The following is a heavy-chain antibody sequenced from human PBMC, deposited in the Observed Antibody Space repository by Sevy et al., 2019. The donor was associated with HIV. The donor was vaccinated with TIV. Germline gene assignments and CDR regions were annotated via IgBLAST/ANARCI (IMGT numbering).Heavy chain of an antibody. V-gene: IGHV3-7*03. CDR3: ARSGGITDYGMDV. Sequence: GGSLRLSCAASGFTFSSYWMSWVRQAPGKGLEWVANIKPDGSGTYYVDSVKGRFTISRDNAKNSFFLQMNTLGADDTAVYYCARSGGITDYGMDVWGPGTTVTVSS. J-gene: IGHJ6*02. D-gene: IGHD1-26*01. CDR1: GFTFSSYW. CDR2: IKPDGSGT.